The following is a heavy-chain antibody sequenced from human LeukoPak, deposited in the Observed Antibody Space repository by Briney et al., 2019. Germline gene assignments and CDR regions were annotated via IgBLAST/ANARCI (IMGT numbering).Heavy chain of an antibody. D-gene: IGHD6-6*01. J-gene: IGHJ6*03. V-gene: IGHV4-39*01. Sequence: SETLSLTCTVSGGSISSSNYYWGWIRQPPGKGLEWIGSIYYTGSTYYNSSLKSRVTISVDTSRNQFSLMLSSVTAADMAVYYCASQRRGGSSYYMDVWGKGTTVTVAS. CDR2: IYYTGST. CDR3: ASQRRGGSSYYMDV. CDR1: GGSISSSNYY.